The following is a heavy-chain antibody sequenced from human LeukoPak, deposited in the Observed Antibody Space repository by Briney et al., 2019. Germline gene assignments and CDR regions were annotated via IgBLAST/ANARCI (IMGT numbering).Heavy chain of an antibody. CDR1: GFTFSSYA. CDR2: ISYDGSNK. CDR3: ARDPLGTRPGFDY. V-gene: IGHV3-30*04. J-gene: IGHJ4*02. Sequence: GESLRLSCAASGFTFSSYAMHWVRQAPGKGLEWVAVISYDGSNKYYADSVKGRFTISRDNSKNTLYLQMNSLRAEDTAVYYCARDPLGTRPGFDYWGQGTLVTVSS. D-gene: IGHD1-1*01.